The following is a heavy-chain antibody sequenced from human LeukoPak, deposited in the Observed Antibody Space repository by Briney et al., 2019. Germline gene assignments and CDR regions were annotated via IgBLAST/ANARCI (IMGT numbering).Heavy chain of an antibody. V-gene: IGHV3-15*07. Sequence: GGSLRLSCAASGFTFMNAWMNWVRQAPGKGLDWVGRIKRKNEGGTTDYAAPVKGRLTISRDDSKNTLYLQLNSLKTEDTAMYYCTTDLYGDYTLDYWGQGALITVSS. CDR1: GFTFMNAW. CDR2: IKRKNEGGTT. CDR3: TTDLYGDYTLDY. J-gene: IGHJ4*02. D-gene: IGHD4-17*01.